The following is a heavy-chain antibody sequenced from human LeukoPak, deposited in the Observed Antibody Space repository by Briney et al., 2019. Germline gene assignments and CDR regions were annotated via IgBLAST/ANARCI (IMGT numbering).Heavy chain of an antibody. D-gene: IGHD3-22*01. CDR3: AKGTTYYYDSSGYYYGLGFDY. CDR1: GFTFSSYA. V-gene: IGHV3-23*01. J-gene: IGHJ4*02. Sequence: GSLLLSCAASGFTFSSYAMSWVRQAPGKGLEWVSAISGSGVGTYYADSVKGRFTISRDNSMNTLYLQMNSLRAEDTAVYYCAKGTTYYYDSSGYYYGLGFDYWGQGTLVTVSS. CDR2: ISGSGVGT.